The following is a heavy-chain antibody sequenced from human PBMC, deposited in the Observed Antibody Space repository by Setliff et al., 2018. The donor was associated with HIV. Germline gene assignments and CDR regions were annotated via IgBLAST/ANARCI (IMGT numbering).Heavy chain of an antibody. CDR1: GFNIEEYA. CDR3: VRDLARVIAH. CDR2: ISWNSVKM. J-gene: IGHJ4*02. V-gene: IGHV3-9*01. D-gene: IGHD2-21*01. Sequence: GGSLRLSCVGSGFNIEEYAMAWVRQVPGKGLEWVSSISWNSVKMDYADSVKGRFTISRDNAKNSLFLQMNSLTAEDTALYYCVRDLARVIAHWGQGTLVTV.